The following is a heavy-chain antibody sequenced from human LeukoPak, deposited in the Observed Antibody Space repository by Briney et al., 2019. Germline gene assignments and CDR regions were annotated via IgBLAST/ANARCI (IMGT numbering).Heavy chain of an antibody. J-gene: IGHJ4*02. Sequence: SETLSLTCAVYGGSFSGYYWSWIRQPPGKGLEWIGEINHSGSTNYNPSLKSRVTISVDTSKNQFSLKLSSVTAADTAVYYRARALRTGYSSSYKARNYFDYWGQGTLVTVSS. D-gene: IGHD6-13*01. CDR1: GGSFSGYY. CDR3: ARALRTGYSSSYKARNYFDY. V-gene: IGHV4-34*01. CDR2: INHSGST.